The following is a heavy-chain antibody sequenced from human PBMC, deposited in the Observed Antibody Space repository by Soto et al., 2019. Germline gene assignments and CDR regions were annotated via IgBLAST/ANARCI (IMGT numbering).Heavy chain of an antibody. J-gene: IGHJ4*02. CDR3: ARDPGRDSPIDY. CDR2: IWHDGGAK. V-gene: IGHV3-33*01. Sequence: QVQLVESGGGMVQPGRSLRLSCTASGFTLSDYGMHWVRQAPGKGLEWVAVIWHDGGAKYYAESVTGRITISRDNSKNTVHLQIDSLGAEDTALYYCARDPGRDSPIDYWGQGTLVTVSS. D-gene: IGHD3-22*01. CDR1: GFTLSDYG.